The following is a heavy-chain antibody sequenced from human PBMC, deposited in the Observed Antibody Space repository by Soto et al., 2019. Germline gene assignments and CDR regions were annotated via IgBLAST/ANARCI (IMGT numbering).Heavy chain of an antibody. D-gene: IGHD5-12*01. CDR2: IRSKANSYAT. CDR3: TSSVDNLGNWCDH. CDR1: GFTFSGSA. J-gene: IGHJ5*02. Sequence: VGSLRLSCAASGFTFSGSAMHWVRQASGKGLEWVGRIRSKANSYATAYAASVKGRFTISRDDSKNTALLQMNRLKTEDTAVYYGTSSVDNLGNWCDHWGQGTLVTVSS. V-gene: IGHV3-73*01.